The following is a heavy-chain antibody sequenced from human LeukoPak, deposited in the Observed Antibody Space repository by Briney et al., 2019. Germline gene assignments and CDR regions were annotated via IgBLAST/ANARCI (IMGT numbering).Heavy chain of an antibody. CDR1: GFTFSSYW. CDR2: IKKDGSEK. D-gene: IGHD5-18*01. Sequence: PGGSLRLSCAASGFTFSSYWMHWIRQAPGKGLEWVANIKKDGSEKYVDAVKGRFTISRDNAKTSLYLQMNSLRAEDTAVYYCARDLSGIAGYTYGRGIDYWGQGTLVTVSS. J-gene: IGHJ4*02. CDR3: ARDLSGIAGYTYGRGIDY. V-gene: IGHV3-7*01.